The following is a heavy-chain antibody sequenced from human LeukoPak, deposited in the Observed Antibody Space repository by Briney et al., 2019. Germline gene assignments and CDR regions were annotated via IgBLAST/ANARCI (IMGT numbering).Heavy chain of an antibody. J-gene: IGHJ4*02. D-gene: IGHD3-22*01. Sequence: GESLKISCKGSGSSFTSYWIGWGRQMPGKGLEWMGIIYPGDSDTRYSPSFQGQVTISADKSISTAYLQWSSLKASDTAMYYCARQRLFYYYDSSGYFDYWGQGTLVTVSS. CDR1: GSSFTSYW. CDR2: IYPGDSDT. V-gene: IGHV5-51*01. CDR3: ARQRLFYYYDSSGYFDY.